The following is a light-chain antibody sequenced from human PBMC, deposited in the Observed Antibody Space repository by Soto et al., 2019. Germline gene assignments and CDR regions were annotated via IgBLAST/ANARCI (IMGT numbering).Light chain of an antibody. V-gene: IGLV2-14*01. CDR3: ISYTTSNTRQIV. CDR2: DVS. J-gene: IGLJ1*01. Sequence: QSALTQPASVSGSPGQSITISCTGTSSDVGGYNYVSWYQQQPGKAPKFMIYDVSNRPSGVSNRFSGSKSGNTASLTISGLQAEDDADYYCISYTTSNTRQIVFGTGTKLTVL. CDR1: SSDVGGYNY.